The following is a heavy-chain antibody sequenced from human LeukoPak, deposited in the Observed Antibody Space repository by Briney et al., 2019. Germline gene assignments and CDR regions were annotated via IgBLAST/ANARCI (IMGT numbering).Heavy chain of an antibody. Sequence: VASVKVSCKVSGYTLTELSMHWVRQAPGKGLEWMGGFDPEDGETIYAQKFQGRVTMTEDTSTDTAYMELSSLRSEDTAVYYCARENPSSWYGYNWFDPWGQGTLVTVSS. J-gene: IGHJ5*02. CDR2: FDPEDGET. CDR3: ARENPSSWYGYNWFDP. CDR1: GYTLTELS. V-gene: IGHV1-24*01. D-gene: IGHD6-13*01.